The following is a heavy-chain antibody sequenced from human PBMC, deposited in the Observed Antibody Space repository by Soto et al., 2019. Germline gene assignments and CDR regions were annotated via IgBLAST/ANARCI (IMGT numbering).Heavy chain of an antibody. CDR2: IFYSGTT. J-gene: IGHJ6*02. CDR3: ARDLWVEPELYYYGMDV. CDR1: GDSISSADYY. V-gene: IGHV4-30-4*01. Sequence: PSETLSLTCPVSGDSISSADYYWSWIRQTPGKGLEWIGHIFYSGTTYYNPSLKSRLTISVDTSKNHFSLRLTSVTAADTAVYYCARDLWVEPELYYYGMDVWGQGTTVNLSS. D-gene: IGHD1-1*01.